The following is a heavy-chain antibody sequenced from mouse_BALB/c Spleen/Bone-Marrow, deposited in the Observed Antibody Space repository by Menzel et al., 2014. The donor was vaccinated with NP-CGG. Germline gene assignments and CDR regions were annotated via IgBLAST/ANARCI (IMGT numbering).Heavy chain of an antibody. Sequence: VKLMESGAELAKPGASVMMSCKASGYTFTSYWMHWVKQRPGQALEWIGYINPSTGYTEFNQKFKDKATLTADKSSSTAYMHLSSLTSEDSAVYYCARGAAVVARYFDSWGQGTTLTASS. V-gene: IGHV1-7*01. CDR2: INPSTGYT. D-gene: IGHD1-1*01. CDR3: ARGAAVVARYFDS. J-gene: IGHJ2*01. CDR1: GYTFTSYW.